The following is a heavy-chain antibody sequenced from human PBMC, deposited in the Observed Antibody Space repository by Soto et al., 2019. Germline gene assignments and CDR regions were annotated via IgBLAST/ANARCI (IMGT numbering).Heavy chain of an antibody. Sequence: EVQLLGSGGGLVQPGGSLRLSCAASGFTFSSSAMSWVRQAPGKGLEWVSAVSGSGGTTYYADSVRGRFTISRDNSKNTLYLQMNSLRAEVTAIYFCARCTVDTIVTSGWCHYLDPWGQGTLVTVSS. CDR2: VSGSGGTT. D-gene: IGHD6-19*01. J-gene: IGHJ5*02. CDR1: GFTFSSSA. V-gene: IGHV3-23*01. CDR3: ARCTVDTIVTSGWCHYLDP.